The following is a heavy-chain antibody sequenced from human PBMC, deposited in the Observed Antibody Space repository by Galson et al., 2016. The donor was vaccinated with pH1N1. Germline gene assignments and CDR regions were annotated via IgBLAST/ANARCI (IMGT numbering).Heavy chain of an antibody. CDR3: ARDRHYGDDRAFDH. D-gene: IGHD5-12*01. CDR2: IIPILGMT. CDR1: GVTFSTFA. J-gene: IGHJ4*02. Sequence: SVKVSCKASGVTFSTFAITWVRQAPGQGLEWMGRIIPILGMTNYAQRFHSRVTITADTSTYTAYMELSSLRSDDTAMYYCARDRHYGDDRAFDHWGRGTLVTVSS. V-gene: IGHV1-69*04.